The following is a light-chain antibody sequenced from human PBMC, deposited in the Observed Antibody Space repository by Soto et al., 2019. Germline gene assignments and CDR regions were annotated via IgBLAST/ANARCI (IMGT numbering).Light chain of an antibody. CDR1: QTISSW. Sequence: INQSPATVSGSGGDRVTXTCRASQTISSWLAWYQQKPGKAPKLLIYKASTLKSGVPSRFSGSGSGTEFTLTISSLQPDDFATYFCQHYNSYSESFGQGTKVDI. CDR3: QHYNSYSES. J-gene: IGKJ1*01. V-gene: IGKV1-5*03. CDR2: KAS.